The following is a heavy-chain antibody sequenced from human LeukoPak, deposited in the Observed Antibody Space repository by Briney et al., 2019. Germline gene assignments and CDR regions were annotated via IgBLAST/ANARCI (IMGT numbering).Heavy chain of an antibody. CDR1: GGSFSGYY. V-gene: IGHV4-34*01. CDR2: INHSGST. J-gene: IGHJ4*02. CDR3: ASLDERDYYFDY. Sequence: PSETLSLTCAVYGGSFSGYYWSWIRQPPGKGLEWIGEINHSGSTNYNPSLKSRVTISVDTSKNQFSLKLSSVTAADTAVYYCASLDERDYYFDYWGQGTLVTVSS. D-gene: IGHD1-1*01.